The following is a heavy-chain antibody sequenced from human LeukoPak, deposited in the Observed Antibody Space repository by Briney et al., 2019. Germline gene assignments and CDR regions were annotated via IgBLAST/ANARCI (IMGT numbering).Heavy chain of an antibody. D-gene: IGHD2-15*01. V-gene: IGHV3-30*03. CDR1: GLTFSSYG. J-gene: IGHJ3*02. CDR3: ARDFCAGGSRYPDPFDI. Sequence: PGGSLRLSCAASGLTFSSYGMHWVRQAPGKGLEWVAVISYDGSNKYYADSVKGRFTISRDNSKSTLYLQMNSLRAEDTAVYYCARDFCAGGSRYPDPFDIRGQGTMVTVSS. CDR2: ISYDGSNK.